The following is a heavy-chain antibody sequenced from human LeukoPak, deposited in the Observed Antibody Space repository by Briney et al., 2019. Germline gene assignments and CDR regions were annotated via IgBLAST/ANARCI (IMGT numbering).Heavy chain of an antibody. CDR1: GYTFTSYA. CDR3: ARDQHGGNYDY. V-gene: IGHV1-3*02. CDR2: SNAGKGNT. Sequence: GASVKVSCKASGYTFTSYAMHWVRQAPGQRLEWMGWSNAGKGNTKYSQEFQGRVTITRDTSASTTYMELSSLRSEDMAVYFCARDQHGGNYDYWGQGTLVTVSS. J-gene: IGHJ4*02. D-gene: IGHD4-23*01.